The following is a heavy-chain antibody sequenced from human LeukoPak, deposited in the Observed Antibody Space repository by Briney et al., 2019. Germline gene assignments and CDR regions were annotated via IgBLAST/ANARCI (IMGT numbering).Heavy chain of an antibody. D-gene: IGHD6-6*01. CDR1: GYTFTSYA. CDR2: INAGNGNT. V-gene: IGHV1-3*01. J-gene: IGHJ4*02. Sequence: ASVKVSCKASGYTFTSYAMHWVRQAPGQRLEWMGWINAGNGNTKYSQKFQGRVTITRDTSASTAYMELSSLRSEDTAVYYCARDRESIAALYDYWGQGTLVTVSS. CDR3: ARDRESIAALYDY.